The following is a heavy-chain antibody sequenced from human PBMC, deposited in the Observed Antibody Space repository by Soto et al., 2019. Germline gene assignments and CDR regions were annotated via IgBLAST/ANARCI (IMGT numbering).Heavy chain of an antibody. Sequence: GGSLRLSCAASGFTFSNTWMHWVRQAPGKGLVWVSHINSDGTTTTYADSVKGRFTISRDNAKNTVHLQMNSLRAEDTAVYYCATDGSYAQHVWGQGTTVTVSS. D-gene: IGHD2-2*01. CDR3: ATDGSYAQHV. CDR1: GFTFSNTW. CDR2: INSDGTTT. V-gene: IGHV3-74*01. J-gene: IGHJ6*02.